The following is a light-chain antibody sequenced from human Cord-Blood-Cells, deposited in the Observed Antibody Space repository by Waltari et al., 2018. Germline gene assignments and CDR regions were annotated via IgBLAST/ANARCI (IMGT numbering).Light chain of an antibody. CDR3: SSYTSSSTLYV. CDR2: VVR. J-gene: IGLJ1*01. V-gene: IGLV2-14*01. Sequence: QSALTQPASVSGSPGQSITISCPGTSRHVGGYNYVSWYQQHPGKAPKLMIYVVRNRPSGVSNRFSGSKSGNTASLTISGLQAEDEADYYCSSYTSSSTLYVFGTGTKVTVL. CDR1: SRHVGGYNY.